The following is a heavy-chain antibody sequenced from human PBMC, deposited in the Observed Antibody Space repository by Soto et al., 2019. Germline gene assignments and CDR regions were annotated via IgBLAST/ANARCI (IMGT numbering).Heavy chain of an antibody. J-gene: IGHJ4*02. CDR2: ISGSGGST. CDR1: AFTFSSYG. Sequence: GGSLRLSCAASAFTFSSYGMSWVRQAPGRGLECVSAISGSGGSTSYADSVKGRFTISRDNSKNTLYLQMNSLRAEDTAVYYCAKENYYDSSGSFDYWGQGTLVTVSS. CDR3: AKENYYDSSGSFDY. V-gene: IGHV3-23*01. D-gene: IGHD3-22*01.